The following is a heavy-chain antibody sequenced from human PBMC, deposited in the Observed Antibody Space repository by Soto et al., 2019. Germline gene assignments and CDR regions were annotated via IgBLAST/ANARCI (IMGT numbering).Heavy chain of an antibody. Sequence: QVQLVESGGGVVQPGRSLRLSMHWVRQAPGKGLEWVAVIWYDGSNKYYADSVKGRFTISRDNSKNTLYLQKNSLRAEDTAVYYCASEYCSGGSCYYYGMDVWGQGTTVTVSS. CDR2: IWYDGSNK. V-gene: IGHV3-33*01. D-gene: IGHD2-15*01. CDR3: ASEYCSGGSCYYYGMDV. J-gene: IGHJ6*02.